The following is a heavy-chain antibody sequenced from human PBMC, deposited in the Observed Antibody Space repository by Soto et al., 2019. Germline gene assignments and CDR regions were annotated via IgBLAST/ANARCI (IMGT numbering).Heavy chain of an antibody. D-gene: IGHD2-21*01. CDR2: ISSTSSNI. Sequence: EVSLVESGGGLVKPGGSLRLSCAASGFTFSSFSMNWVRQAPGKGLEWVSSISSTSSNIYHADSLKGRFTISRDNDQNSLYLQMNSLRAEDTAVYYCARSPPWTPLFRGGMDVWGQGTTVIVAS. V-gene: IGHV3-21*01. J-gene: IGHJ6*02. CDR1: GFTFSSFS. CDR3: ARSPPWTPLFRGGMDV.